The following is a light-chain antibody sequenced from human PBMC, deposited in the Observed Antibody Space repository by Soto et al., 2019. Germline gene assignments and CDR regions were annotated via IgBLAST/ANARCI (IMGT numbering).Light chain of an antibody. J-gene: IGLJ1*01. Sequence: QSVLAQPASVSGSPGQSITISCTGTSSDVGAYNYVSWYQQNRGKAPKLLIYDVRYRPSGVSNRFSCSKSGNTAYLIISGLQAEDEADYYCSSLTSRHTYVFGSGTKLTVL. CDR1: SSDVGAYNY. CDR2: DVR. CDR3: SSLTSRHTYV. V-gene: IGLV2-14*01.